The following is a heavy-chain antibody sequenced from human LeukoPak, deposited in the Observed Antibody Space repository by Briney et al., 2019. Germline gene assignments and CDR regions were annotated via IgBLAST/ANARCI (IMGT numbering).Heavy chain of an antibody. V-gene: IGHV4-59*12. J-gene: IGHJ5*02. CDR3: ARDRVRRGRINWFDP. Sequence: SETLSLTCTVSGGSISGYYWSWIRQPPGKGLEWIGYIYYSGSTNYNPSLKSRVTISVDTSKNQFSLKLSSVTAADTAVYYCARDRVRRGRINWFDPWGQGTLVTVSS. CDR1: GGSISGYY. CDR2: IYYSGST. D-gene: IGHD2-15*01.